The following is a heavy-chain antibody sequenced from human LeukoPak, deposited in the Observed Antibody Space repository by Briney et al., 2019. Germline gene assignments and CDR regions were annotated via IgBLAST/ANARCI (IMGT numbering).Heavy chain of an antibody. D-gene: IGHD3-10*01. Sequence: ASVKVSCKVSGYTLTKLSMYWVRQAPGKGLEWMGGFDPEDGETIYAQKFQGRVTMTEDTSTDTAYMELSSLRSEDTAVYYCATDYYGSGSYEDYWGQGTLVTVSS. CDR1: GYTLTKLS. CDR2: FDPEDGET. J-gene: IGHJ4*02. CDR3: ATDYYGSGSYEDY. V-gene: IGHV1-24*01.